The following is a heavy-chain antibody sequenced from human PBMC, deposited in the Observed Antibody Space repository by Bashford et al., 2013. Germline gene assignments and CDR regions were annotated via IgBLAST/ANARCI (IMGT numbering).Heavy chain of an antibody. CDR3: ARDRYFDGSAYYADY. J-gene: IGHJ4*02. V-gene: IGHV3-30*14. Sequence: VRQAPGKGLEWVAVMSHDETNKYYADSVQGRFTISRDNSKNSLHLQMNSLRAEDTAVYYCARDRYFDGSAYYADYWGQGTLVTVSS. CDR2: MSHDETNK. D-gene: IGHD3-22*01.